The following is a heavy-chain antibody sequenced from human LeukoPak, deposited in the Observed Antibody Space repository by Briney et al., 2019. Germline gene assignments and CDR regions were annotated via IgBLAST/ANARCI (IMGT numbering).Heavy chain of an antibody. V-gene: IGHV4-34*01. J-gene: IGHJ4*02. CDR1: GGSFSDYY. CDR2: INHSRST. CDR3: ARVGRYYDALTGYATGGSPFDY. D-gene: IGHD3-9*01. Sequence: SETLSLTCAVYGGSFSDYYWSWIRQPPGKGLEWIEEINHSRSTNYNPSLKSRVTISVDTSKNQFSLKVTSVTAADTAVYYCARVGRYYDALTGYATGGSPFDYWGQGTPVTVSS.